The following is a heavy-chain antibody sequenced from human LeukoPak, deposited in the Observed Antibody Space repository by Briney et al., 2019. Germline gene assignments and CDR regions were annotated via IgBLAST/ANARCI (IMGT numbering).Heavy chain of an antibody. J-gene: IGHJ4*02. Sequence: SETLSLTCTVSGGSISSGGYYWSWIRQPPGKGLEWIGYIYHSGSTYYNPSLKSRVTISVDTSKNQFSLKLSSVTAADTAVYYCARSPYNWNSHFDYWGQGTLVTVSS. CDR2: IYHSGST. CDR3: ARSPYNWNSHFDY. D-gene: IGHD1-7*01. CDR1: GGSISSGGYY. V-gene: IGHV4-30-2*01.